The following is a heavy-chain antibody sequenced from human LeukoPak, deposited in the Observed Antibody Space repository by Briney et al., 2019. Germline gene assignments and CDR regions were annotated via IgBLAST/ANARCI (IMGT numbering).Heavy chain of an antibody. V-gene: IGHV3-21*01. D-gene: IGHD2-21*02. Sequence: PGGSLRLSCAASGFTFSSFTMNWVRQAPGKGLEWVSSISSSGIHIYYADSLEGRFTISRDNAKNTLYLQMNSLRVEDTAVYYCVRDDSYRLEWGQGTLVTVSS. CDR2: ISSSGIHI. CDR1: GFTFSSFT. CDR3: VRDDSYRLE. J-gene: IGHJ4*02.